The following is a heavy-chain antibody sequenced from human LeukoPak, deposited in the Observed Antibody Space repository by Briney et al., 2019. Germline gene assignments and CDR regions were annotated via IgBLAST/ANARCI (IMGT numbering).Heavy chain of an antibody. CDR2: ISSSGADT. CDR3: AKMGGNSDNDY. CDR1: GFTFSSYA. Sequence: GGSLRLSCAASGFTFSSYAMSWVRQAPGKELEWVSSISSSGADTYYADSVKGRFTISRDDSENTLHLHLNSLRAEDTALYYCAKMGGNSDNDYWGQGTQVTVSS. J-gene: IGHJ4*02. V-gene: IGHV3-23*01. D-gene: IGHD4-23*01.